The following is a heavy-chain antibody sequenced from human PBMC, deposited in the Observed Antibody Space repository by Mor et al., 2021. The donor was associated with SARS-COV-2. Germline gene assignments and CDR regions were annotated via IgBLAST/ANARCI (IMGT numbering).Heavy chain of an antibody. V-gene: IGHV3-11*06. CDR3: ARDGDMAPLDY. D-gene: IGHD2-21*02. J-gene: IGHJ4*02. Sequence: RFTISRDNAKNSLYLQMNSLRAEDTAVYYCARDGDMAPLDYWGQGTLVTVSS.